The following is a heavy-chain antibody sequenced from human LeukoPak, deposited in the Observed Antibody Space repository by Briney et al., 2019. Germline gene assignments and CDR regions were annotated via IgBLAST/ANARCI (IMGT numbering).Heavy chain of an antibody. CDR3: AKDREDAEYYFDY. J-gene: IGHJ4*02. V-gene: IGHV3-23*01. CDR2: ISGSGGST. D-gene: IGHD2-2*01. CDR1: GFTFSSYA. Sequence: GGSLRVSCAASGFTFSSYAMSWGRLAPGKGLEGVSAISGSGGSTYYADSGKGRFTISRDNSKNTLYLQMNSLKAEDTAVYYCAKDREDAEYYFDYWGQGTLVTVSS.